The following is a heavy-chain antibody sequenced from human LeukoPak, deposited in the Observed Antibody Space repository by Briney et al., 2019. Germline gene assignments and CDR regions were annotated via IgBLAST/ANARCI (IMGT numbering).Heavy chain of an antibody. J-gene: IGHJ4*02. CDR1: GFTFSNYD. V-gene: IGHV3-13*01. CDR3: VSIAVTDTGGY. Sequence: GGSLRLSCAASGFTFSNYDMHWVRQATGKGLEWVSAIGTNGDTYYAGSVKGRSTISRENAKNSLYLQMNSLRTGDTAVYYCVSIAVTDTGGYWGQGTLVTVSP. CDR2: IGTNGDT. D-gene: IGHD6-13*01.